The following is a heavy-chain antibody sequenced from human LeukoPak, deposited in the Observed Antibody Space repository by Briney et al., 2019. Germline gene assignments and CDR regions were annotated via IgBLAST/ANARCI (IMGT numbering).Heavy chain of an antibody. CDR1: GYTFTGYY. CDR2: INPNSGGT. J-gene: IGHJ6*02. V-gene: IGHV1-2*02. CDR3: ARKDYYYYGMDV. Sequence: GASVKVSCKASGYTFTGYYMHWVRQAPGQGLEWMGWINPNSGGTNYAQKFQGRVTMTRDTSISTAYMELSRLRSDGTAVYYCARKDYYYYGMDVWGQGTTVTVSS.